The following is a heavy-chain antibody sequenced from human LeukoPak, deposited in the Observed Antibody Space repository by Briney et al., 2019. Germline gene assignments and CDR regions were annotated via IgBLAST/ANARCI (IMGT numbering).Heavy chain of an antibody. J-gene: IGHJ4*02. CDR1: GFTFSSYG. V-gene: IGHV3-33*01. Sequence: GGSLRLSCAASGFTFSSYGMHWVRQAPGKGLEWVAVIWYDGSNKYYADSVKGRFTISRDNAKNSLYLQMNSLRAEDTAVYYCARGADCTNGVCQSPEGGYWSQGTLVTVSS. D-gene: IGHD2-8*01. CDR3: ARGADCTNGVCQSPEGGY. CDR2: IWYDGSNK.